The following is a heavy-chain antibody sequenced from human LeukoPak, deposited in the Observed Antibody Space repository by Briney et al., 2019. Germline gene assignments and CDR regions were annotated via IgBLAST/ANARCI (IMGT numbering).Heavy chain of an antibody. CDR2: INHSGRT. Sequence: SETLSLTCAVYGGTFSGYYWNWLRPPPGKGLEWIGEINHSGRTNYNPSLKSRVTISVDTSKKQSSLKLSSVTAADTAVYYCARGVDYYGVWGQGTLVTVSS. J-gene: IGHJ4*02. CDR1: GGTFSGYY. D-gene: IGHD3-10*01. CDR3: ARGVDYYGV. V-gene: IGHV4-34*01.